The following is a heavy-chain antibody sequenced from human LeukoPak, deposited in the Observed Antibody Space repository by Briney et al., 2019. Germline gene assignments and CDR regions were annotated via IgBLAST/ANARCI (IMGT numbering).Heavy chain of an antibody. D-gene: IGHD2-8*01. V-gene: IGHV3-48*01. CDR1: GFTFSSYG. J-gene: IGHJ3*02. CDR3: ARDLSSVSLMVYANDAFDI. CDR2: ISSSSSTI. Sequence: GGSLRLSCAASGFTFSSYGMTWVRQAPGKGLEWVSYISSSSSTIYYADSVKGRFTISRDNAKNSLYLQLNSLSAEDTAVYYCARDLSSVSLMVYANDAFDIWGQGTMVTVSS.